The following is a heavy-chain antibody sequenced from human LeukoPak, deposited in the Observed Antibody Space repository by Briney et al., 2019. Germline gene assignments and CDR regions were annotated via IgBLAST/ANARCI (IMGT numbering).Heavy chain of an antibody. CDR2: IYPGDSDT. CDR3: ARHGTTHNAFDI. J-gene: IGHJ3*02. Sequence: GESLKISCKGSGYSFTNYWIGWVRKMPGKGLDWVGIIYPGDSDTRYSPSFEGQVTISADRSISTAYLQWGTLKASDTAMYYCARHGTTHNAFDIWGQGTMVTVSA. V-gene: IGHV5-51*01. CDR1: GYSFTNYW. D-gene: IGHD1-1*01.